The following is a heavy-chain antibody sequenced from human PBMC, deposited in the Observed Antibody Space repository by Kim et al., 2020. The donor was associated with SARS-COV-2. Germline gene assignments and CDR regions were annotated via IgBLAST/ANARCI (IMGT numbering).Heavy chain of an antibody. J-gene: IGHJ6*02. CDR3: ARVGIPAGTLRYYYYGMDV. D-gene: IGHD6-13*01. CDR1: GGTFSSYA. V-gene: IGHV1-69*13. Sequence: SVKVSCKASGGTFSSYAISWVRQAPGQGLEWMGGIIPIFGTANYAQKFQGRVTIAADESTSTAYMELSSLRSEDTAVYYCARVGIPAGTLRYYYYGMDVWGQGTTVTVSS. CDR2: IIPIFGTA.